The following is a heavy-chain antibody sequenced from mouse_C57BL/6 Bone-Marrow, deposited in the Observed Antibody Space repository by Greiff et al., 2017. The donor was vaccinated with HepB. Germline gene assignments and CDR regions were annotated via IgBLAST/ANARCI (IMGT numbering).Heavy chain of an antibody. D-gene: IGHD1-1*01. Sequence: EVNLVESGGGLVKPGGSLKLSCAASGFTFSSYAMSWVRQTPEKRLEWVATISDGGSYTYYPDNVKGRFTISRDNAKNNLYLQMRHLKSEDTAMYYCARVITTVVGDYWGQGTTLTVSS. CDR2: ISDGGSYT. J-gene: IGHJ2*01. CDR1: GFTFSSYA. V-gene: IGHV5-4*03. CDR3: ARVITTVVGDY.